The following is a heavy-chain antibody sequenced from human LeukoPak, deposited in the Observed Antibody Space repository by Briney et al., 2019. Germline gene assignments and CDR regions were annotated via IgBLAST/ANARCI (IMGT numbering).Heavy chain of an antibody. D-gene: IGHD1-26*01. J-gene: IGHJ4*02. CDR2: IYYSGST. V-gene: IGHV4-59*11. CDR3: ARRKLVGASPFDY. Sequence: SATLSLTCTVSGGSLSSHYWSWIRQPPGKGLEWIGYIYYSGSTNYNPSLKRRVTISVDTSKNQFSLKLSSVTAADTAVYYCARRKLVGASPFDYWGQGTLVTVSS. CDR1: GGSLSSHY.